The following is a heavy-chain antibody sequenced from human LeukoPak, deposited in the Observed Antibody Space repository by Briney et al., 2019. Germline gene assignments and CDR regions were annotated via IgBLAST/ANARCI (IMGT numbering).Heavy chain of an antibody. V-gene: IGHV4-59*01. CDR1: GGSISSYY. D-gene: IGHD3-16*01. CDR3: ARSPSGLGGYFDY. CDR2: IYYSGST. J-gene: IGHJ4*02. Sequence: PSETLSLTCTVSGGSISSYYWSWIRQPPGKGLEWIGYIYYSGSTNYNPSLKSRVTISVDTSKNQFSLKLSSETAADTAVYYCARSPSGLGGYFDYWGQGTLVTVSS.